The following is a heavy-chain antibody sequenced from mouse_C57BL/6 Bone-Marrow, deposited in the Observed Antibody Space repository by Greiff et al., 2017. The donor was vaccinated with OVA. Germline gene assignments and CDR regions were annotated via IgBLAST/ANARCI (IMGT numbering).Heavy chain of an antibody. CDR3: ARGTYYGSSCAMDY. Sequence: QVQLQQPGAELVMPGASVKLSCKASGYTFTSYWMHWVKQRPGQGLEWIGEIDPSDSYTNYNQKFKGKSTLTVDKSSSTAYMQLSSLTSEDSAVYDCARGTYYGSSCAMDYWGQGTSVTVSS. D-gene: IGHD1-1*01. CDR2: IDPSDSYT. J-gene: IGHJ4*01. CDR1: GYTFTSYW. V-gene: IGHV1-69*01.